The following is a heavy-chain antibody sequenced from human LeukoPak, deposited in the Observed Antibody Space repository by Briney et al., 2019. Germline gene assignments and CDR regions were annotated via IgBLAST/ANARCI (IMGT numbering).Heavy chain of an antibody. CDR2: INPSGGST. CDR3: ARRRLGELSSTSFDY. D-gene: IGHD3-16*02. J-gene: IGHJ4*02. CDR1: GYTFTSYY. V-gene: IGHV1-46*01. Sequence: ASVKVSCKASGYTFTSYYMHWVRQAPGQGLEWMGIINPSGGSTSYAQKFQGRVTMTRDTSTSTVYMELSSLRSEDTAVYYCARRRLGELSSTSFDYWGQGTLVTVSS.